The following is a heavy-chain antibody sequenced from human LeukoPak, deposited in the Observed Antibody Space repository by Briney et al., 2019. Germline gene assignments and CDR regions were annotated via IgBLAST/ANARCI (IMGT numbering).Heavy chain of an antibody. V-gene: IGHV1-2*02. CDR2: INPNSGGT. CDR3: ARDTAYYFDY. D-gene: IGHD4-17*01. Sequence: ASVKVSCKTSGYTFTGYYMHWARQAPGQGLEWMGWINPNSGGTNYAQKFQGRVTITRDTSNSTAYMELSRLRSDETAVYKWARDTAYYFDYWGQGTLVTVSS. CDR1: GYTFTGYY. J-gene: IGHJ4*02.